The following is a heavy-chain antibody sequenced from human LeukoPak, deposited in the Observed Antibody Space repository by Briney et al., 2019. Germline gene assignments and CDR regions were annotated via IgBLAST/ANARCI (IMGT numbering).Heavy chain of an antibody. Sequence: GRSLRLSCAASGFTFSSYGMHWVRQAPGKGLEWVAVISYDGSNKCYADSVKGRFTISRDNSKNTLYLQMNSLRAEDTAVYYCAKRLELYYYDSSGYPLDYWGQGTLVTVSS. CDR3: AKRLELYYYDSSGYPLDY. CDR2: ISYDGSNK. J-gene: IGHJ4*02. V-gene: IGHV3-30*18. CDR1: GFTFSSYG. D-gene: IGHD3-22*01.